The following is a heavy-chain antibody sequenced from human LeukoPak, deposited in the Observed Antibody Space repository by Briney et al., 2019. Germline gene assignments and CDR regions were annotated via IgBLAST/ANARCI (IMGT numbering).Heavy chain of an antibody. CDR2: INTDGSST. D-gene: IGHD5-18*01. J-gene: IGHJ6*03. CDR3: ARVRGGDSYGPYYYYMDV. V-gene: IGHV3-74*01. CDR1: GFTFSSYW. Sequence: GGSLRLSCAASGFTFSSYWMHWVRQAPGKGLVWVSHINTDGSSTSYADSVKGRFTISRDNAKNTLYLQMNSLRAEDTAVYYCARVRGGDSYGPYYYYMDVWGKGTTVTVSS.